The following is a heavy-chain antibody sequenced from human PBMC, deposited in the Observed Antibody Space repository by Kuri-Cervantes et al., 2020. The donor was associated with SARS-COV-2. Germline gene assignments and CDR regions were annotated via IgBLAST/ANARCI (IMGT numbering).Heavy chain of an antibody. CDR2: IYYSGGT. CDR3: ARVGGNWELPFDY. CDR1: GGSISSYY. D-gene: IGHD3-10*01. V-gene: IGHV4-59*01. J-gene: IGHJ4*02. Sequence: GSLRLSCTVSGGSISSYYWSWIRQPPGKGLEWIGYIYYSGGTNYNPSLKSRVTISVDTSKNQFSLKLSSVTAADTAVYYCARVGGNWELPFDYWGQGTLGT.